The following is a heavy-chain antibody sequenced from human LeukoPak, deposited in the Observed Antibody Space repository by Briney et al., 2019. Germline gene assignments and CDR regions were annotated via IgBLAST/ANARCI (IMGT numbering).Heavy chain of an antibody. CDR2: ITSSGTYI. CDR1: GFTFNSFS. J-gene: IGHJ4*02. CDR3: ARVFDVDYFSATGYSDY. D-gene: IGHD2/OR15-2a*01. Sequence: GGSLRLSCAASGFTFNSFSMNWVRQAPGRGLEWVSYITSSGTYIYYADSVRGRFTISRDNARNSLYLQMDSLTAEDTAIYYCARVFDVDYFSATGYSDYWGQGVLVTVSS. V-gene: IGHV3-21*04.